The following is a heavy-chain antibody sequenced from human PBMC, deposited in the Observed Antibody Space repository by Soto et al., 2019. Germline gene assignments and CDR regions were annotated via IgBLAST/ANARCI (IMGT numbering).Heavy chain of an antibody. V-gene: IGHV3-48*03. D-gene: IGHD1-7*01. J-gene: IGHJ6*02. CDR1: GFTFSSYK. CDR3: AGGGTTDYYYYYGMDV. CDR2: ISSSGSTI. Sequence: EVQLVESGGGLVQPGGSLRLSCPASGFTFSSYKINWVRQAPGKGLEWDQYISSSGSTIYYADAVKGRFTISRDNAKNSLYLQMNSLRAEDTAVYYCAGGGTTDYYYYYGMDVWGQGTTVTVSS.